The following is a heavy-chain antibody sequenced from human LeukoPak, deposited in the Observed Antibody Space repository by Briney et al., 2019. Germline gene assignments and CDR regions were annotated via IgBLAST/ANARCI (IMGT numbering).Heavy chain of an antibody. CDR1: GYTFTSYA. D-gene: IGHD4-17*01. CDR2: INAGNGNT. Sequence: ASVKVPCTASGYTFTSYAMHWVRPAPGQRLEWMGWINAGNGNTKYSQKFQGRVTITRDTSASTAYMELSSLRSEDTAVYYCASTVTTMGFDLWGRGTLVTVSS. J-gene: IGHJ2*01. CDR3: ASTVTTMGFDL. V-gene: IGHV1-3*01.